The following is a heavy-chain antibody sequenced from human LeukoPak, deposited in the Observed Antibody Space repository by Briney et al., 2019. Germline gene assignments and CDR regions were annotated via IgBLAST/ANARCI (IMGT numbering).Heavy chain of an antibody. CDR2: MYYSGST. D-gene: IGHD6-13*01. V-gene: IGHV4-39*07. CDR3: ARLSSTWYQDWYFDL. CDR1: SDSISSSSCY. Sequence: PSETLSLTCTVSSDSISSSSCYWGWIRQPPGKGLEWIGSMYYSGSTYYNPSLKSRVTISLDTSKNQFSLKLNSVTAADTAVYYCARLSSTWYQDWYFDLWGRGTLVTVSS. J-gene: IGHJ2*01.